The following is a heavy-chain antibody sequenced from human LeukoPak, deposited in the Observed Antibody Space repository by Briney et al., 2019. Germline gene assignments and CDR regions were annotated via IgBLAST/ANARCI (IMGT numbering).Heavy chain of an antibody. CDR3: ATAMVRGVILGFDS. V-gene: IGHV4-59*01. J-gene: IGHJ4*02. CDR1: GASISSYY. CDR2: KCSSGGG. D-gene: IGHD3-10*01. Sequence: SETLSLTCTVSGASISSYYWSWIRQSPGKGLKWIGYKCSSGGGVYNPSLRSRVDISIDTSKRQFSLKLRSVTAADAAVYYCATAMVRGVILGFDSWGQGTLVTVSS.